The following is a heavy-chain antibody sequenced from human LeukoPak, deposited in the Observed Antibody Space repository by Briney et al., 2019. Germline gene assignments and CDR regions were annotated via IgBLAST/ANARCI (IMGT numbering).Heavy chain of an antibody. CDR2: IIPIFGTA. V-gene: IGHV1-69*13. J-gene: IGHJ5*02. CDR1: GGTFTSYA. D-gene: IGHD3-22*01. CDR3: ARGRYYDSSGYYYWFDH. Sequence: ASVTVSCKASGGTFTSYAISWVRQAPGQGLEWMGGIIPIFGTANYAQKFQGRVTITADESTSTAYMELSSLRSEDTAVYYCARGRYYDSSGYYYWFDHWGQGTLVTVSS.